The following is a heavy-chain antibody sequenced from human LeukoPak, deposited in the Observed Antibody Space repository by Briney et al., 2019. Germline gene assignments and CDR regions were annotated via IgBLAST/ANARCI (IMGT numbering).Heavy chain of an antibody. CDR3: AGSSLGDAFDI. CDR2: VFYSGST. CDR1: GGSISSYY. J-gene: IGHJ3*02. Sequence: PSETLSLTCTVSGGSISSYYWSWIRQPPGKGLEWIGYVFYSGSTNYNPSLQSRVTISVDTSKNQFSLKLNSVTAADTAVYYCAGSSLGDAFDIWGQGTMVTVSS. V-gene: IGHV4-59*01. D-gene: IGHD7-27*01.